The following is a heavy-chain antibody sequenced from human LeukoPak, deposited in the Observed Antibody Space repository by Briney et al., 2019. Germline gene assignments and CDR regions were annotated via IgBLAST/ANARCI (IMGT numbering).Heavy chain of an antibody. J-gene: IGHJ4*02. CDR2: ITTTSAM. Sequence: PGGSLRLSCAASGLIFSNYGMHWVRQAPGKGLEWLSYITTTSAMSYADSVKGRFTISRDNAKTSLYLQMNSLRDEDTAVYFCVRDQFYSFDYWGQGALVTVSS. CDR3: VRDQFYSFDY. D-gene: IGHD2/OR15-2a*01. V-gene: IGHV3-48*02. CDR1: GLIFSNYG.